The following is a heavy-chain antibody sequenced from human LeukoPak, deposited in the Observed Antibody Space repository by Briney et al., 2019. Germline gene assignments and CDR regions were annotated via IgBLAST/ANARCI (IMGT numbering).Heavy chain of an antibody. V-gene: IGHV3-74*01. CDR3: ARDLGVTTY. CDR2: INSDGTTT. D-gene: IGHD4-17*01. CDR1: GFSFSSYW. J-gene: IGHJ4*02. Sequence: PGGSLRLSCAASGFSFSSYWMHWVRQVTGKGLAWVSRINSDGTTTNYADSVKGRFTISRDNAKSTLYLQMSSLRVDDTSVYYCARDLGVTTYWGRGTLVIVSS.